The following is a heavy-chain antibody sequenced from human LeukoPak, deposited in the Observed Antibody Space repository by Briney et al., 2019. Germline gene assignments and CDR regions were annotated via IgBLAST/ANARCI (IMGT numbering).Heavy chain of an antibody. CDR1: GFTFSSYE. Sequence: GGSLRLSCAASGFTFSSYEMNWVRQAPGKGLEWVSYISSSGSTIYYADSVKGRFTISRDNAKNSLYLQMNSLRAEDMAVYYCARETYYYGSGSYNDYWGQGTLVTVSS. J-gene: IGHJ4*02. CDR2: ISSSGSTI. V-gene: IGHV3-48*03. D-gene: IGHD3-10*01. CDR3: ARETYYYGSGSYNDY.